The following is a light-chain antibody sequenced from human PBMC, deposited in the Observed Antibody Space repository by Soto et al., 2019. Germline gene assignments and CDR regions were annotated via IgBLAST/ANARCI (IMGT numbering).Light chain of an antibody. V-gene: IGLV1-44*01. CDR1: SSNIETNT. CDR2: SNN. J-gene: IGLJ1*01. CDR3: AAWDDSLNGPHYV. Sequence: QLVLTQPPSASGTPGQRVTISCSGSSSNIETNTVSWFQQLPRTAPKLLIYSNNQRPSGVPDRFSGSKSGTSASLAISGLQSEDEADYYCAAWDDSLNGPHYVFGTGTKLTVL.